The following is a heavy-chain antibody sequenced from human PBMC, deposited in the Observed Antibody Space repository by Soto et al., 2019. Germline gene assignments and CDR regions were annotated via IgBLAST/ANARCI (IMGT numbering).Heavy chain of an antibody. CDR2: IYYSGST. CDR3: ARGGWSNDY. V-gene: IGHV4-59*01. J-gene: IGHJ4*02. CDR1: GGSISTNY. Sequence: QVQLQESGPGLVKPSETLSLTCTVSGGSISTNYWSWIRQPPGKGLEWIGYIYYSGSTDYNPSLKSRVTISVDTSKNQCSLKLTSVTAADTAVYYCARGGWSNDYWGQGTLVTVSS.